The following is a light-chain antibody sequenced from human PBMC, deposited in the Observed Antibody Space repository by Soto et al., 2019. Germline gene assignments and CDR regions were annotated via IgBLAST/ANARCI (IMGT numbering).Light chain of an antibody. J-gene: IGKJ3*01. CDR1: QSVSSTY. CDR3: QQYNNWPFT. V-gene: IGKV3-20*01. Sequence: EIVLTQSPGTLSLSPGERATLSCRAGQSVSSTYLAWYQQKPGQAPRLLIYGASSRATGIPDRFSGSGSGTDFTLTISRLEPEDFAVYYCQQYNNWPFTFGPGTKVDIK. CDR2: GAS.